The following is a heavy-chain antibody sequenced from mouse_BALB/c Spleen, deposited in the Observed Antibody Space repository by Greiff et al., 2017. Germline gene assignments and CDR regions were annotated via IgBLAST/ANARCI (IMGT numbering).Heavy chain of an antibody. D-gene: IGHD2-4*01. CDR1: GFTFSNYW. Sequence: EVKLVESGGGLVQPGGSMKLSCVASGFTFSNYWMNWVRQSPEKGLEWVAEIRLKSNNYATHYAESVKGRFTISRDDSKSSVYLQMNNLRAEDTGIYYCTRPPFLSYYDYDRASYAMDYWGQGTSVTVSS. CDR2: IRLKSNNYAT. J-gene: IGHJ4*01. CDR3: TRPPFLSYYDYDRASYAMDY. V-gene: IGHV6-6*02.